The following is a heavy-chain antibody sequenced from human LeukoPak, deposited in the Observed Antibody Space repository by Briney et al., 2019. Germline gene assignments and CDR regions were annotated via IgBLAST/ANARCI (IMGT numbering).Heavy chain of an antibody. CDR3: AREWLRFYDY. J-gene: IGHJ4*02. Sequence: SGGSLRLSCAASGFTVSSNYMSWVCQAPGKGLEWVSVIYSGGSTYYADSVKGRFTISRDNSKNTLYLQMNSLRAEDTAVYYCAREWLRFYDYWGQGTLVTVSS. CDR2: IYSGGST. D-gene: IGHD5-12*01. V-gene: IGHV3-53*01. CDR1: GFTVSSNY.